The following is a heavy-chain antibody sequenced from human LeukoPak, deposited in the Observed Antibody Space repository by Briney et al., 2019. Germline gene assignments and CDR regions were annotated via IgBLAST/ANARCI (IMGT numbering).Heavy chain of an antibody. Sequence: GGSLRLSCAASGFTFSSYWMSWVRQAPGKGLGWVANIKQDGSEKYYVDSVKGRFTISRDNAKNSLYLQMNSLGAEDTAVYYCARELENYYYYDSSDLDAFDIWGQGTMVTVSS. V-gene: IGHV3-7*01. D-gene: IGHD3-22*01. CDR3: ARELENYYYYDSSDLDAFDI. CDR2: IKQDGSEK. J-gene: IGHJ3*02. CDR1: GFTFSSYW.